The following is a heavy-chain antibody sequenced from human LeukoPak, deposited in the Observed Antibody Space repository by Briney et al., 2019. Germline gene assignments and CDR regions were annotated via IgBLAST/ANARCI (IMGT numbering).Heavy chain of an antibody. CDR3: ARDDYYDSSGYQYIDY. V-gene: IGHV3-48*03. Sequence: GGSLRLSCAASGFTFSSYEMNWVRQAPGKGLEWVSYISSSGSTIYYADSVKGRFTISRDNAKNSLYLQMNSLRAEDTAVYYCARDDYYDSSGYQYIDYWGQGTLVTVSS. CDR1: GFTFSSYE. D-gene: IGHD3-22*01. CDR2: ISSSGSTI. J-gene: IGHJ4*02.